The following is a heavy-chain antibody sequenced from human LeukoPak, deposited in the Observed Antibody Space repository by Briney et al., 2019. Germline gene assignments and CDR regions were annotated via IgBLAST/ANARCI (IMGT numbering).Heavy chain of an antibody. D-gene: IGHD3-10*01. CDR3: ARVAVLLWFGAPSWFDP. CDR2: IYSSGSTI. CDR1: GFTFSDYY. Sequence: GGSLRLSCAASGFTFSDYYMSWIRQAPGKGLEWVSYIYSSGSTIYYAASVKGRFTIYRENAKNSLYLQMNRLRAEDTAGYYCARVAVLLWFGAPSWFDPWGKGTLVTVSS. J-gene: IGHJ5*02. V-gene: IGHV3-11*01.